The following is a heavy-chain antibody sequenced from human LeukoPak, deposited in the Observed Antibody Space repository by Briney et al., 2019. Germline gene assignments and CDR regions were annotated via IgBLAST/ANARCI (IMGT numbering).Heavy chain of an antibody. Sequence: GGSLRLSCAASGFTFSSYWMSWVRQAPGKGLEWVANIKQDGSEKYYVDSVKGRFTISRDNAKNSLYLQMNSLRAEDTAVYYCATVGATYVGAFDYWGQGTLVTVSS. D-gene: IGHD1-26*01. CDR2: IKQDGSEK. V-gene: IGHV3-7*01. CDR1: GFTFSSYW. CDR3: ATVGATYVGAFDY. J-gene: IGHJ4*02.